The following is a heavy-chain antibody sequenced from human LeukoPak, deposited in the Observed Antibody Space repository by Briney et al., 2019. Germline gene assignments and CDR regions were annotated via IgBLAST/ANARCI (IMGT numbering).Heavy chain of an antibody. CDR2: INHSGST. CDR3: ARRFRPGKGAAGTRVNWFDP. CDR1: GGSFSGYY. V-gene: IGHV4-34*01. D-gene: IGHD6-13*01. J-gene: IGHJ5*02. Sequence: SETLSLTCAVYGGSFSGYYWSWIRQPPGKGLEWIGEINHSGSTNYNPSLKSRVTISVDTSKNQFSLKLSSVTAADTAVYYCARRFRPGKGAAGTRVNWFDPWGQGTLVTVSS.